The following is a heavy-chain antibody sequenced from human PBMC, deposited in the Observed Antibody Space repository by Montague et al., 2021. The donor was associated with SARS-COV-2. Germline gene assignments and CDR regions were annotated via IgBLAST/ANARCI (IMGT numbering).Heavy chain of an antibody. J-gene: IGHJ5*02. D-gene: IGHD2-8*01. CDR1: GSYLRGCF. CDR2: ILYNGTA. Sequence: SETLSLTCSVSGSYLRGCFWSWVRQPPGQRLEWIGYILYNGTATYNPALRSRLTMSVDMSRNQFSLELRSMTVTGTAFYYCTRGNGWYQPWGRGILVTVSS. V-gene: IGHV4-59*13. CDR3: TRGNGWYQP.